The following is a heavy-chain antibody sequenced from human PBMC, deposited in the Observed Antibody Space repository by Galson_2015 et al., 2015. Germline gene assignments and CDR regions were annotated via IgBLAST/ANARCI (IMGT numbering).Heavy chain of an antibody. Sequence: SLRLSCAASGFTFDDYAMHWVRQAPGKGLEWVSGISWNSGSIGYADSVKGRFTISRDNAKNSLYLQMNSLRAEDTALYYCAKAKDSYYDFSYMDVWGKGTTVTVSS. J-gene: IGHJ6*03. CDR1: GFTFDDYA. CDR2: ISWNSGSI. D-gene: IGHD3-3*01. V-gene: IGHV3-9*01. CDR3: AKAKDSYYDFSYMDV.